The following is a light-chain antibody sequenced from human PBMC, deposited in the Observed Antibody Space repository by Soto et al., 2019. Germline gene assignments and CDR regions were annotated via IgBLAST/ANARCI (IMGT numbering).Light chain of an antibody. V-gene: IGLV2-14*01. J-gene: IGLJ1*01. CDR2: DVR. Sequence: QSALTQPASVSGSPGQSITISCTGTSSDVGGYNYVSWYQQHPGKATKLMIYDVRNRPSGVSNRFSGSKSGNTASLTISGLQAEDEADYYCSSYTSSSIYVFGTGTKGTVL. CDR1: SSDVGGYNY. CDR3: SSYTSSSIYV.